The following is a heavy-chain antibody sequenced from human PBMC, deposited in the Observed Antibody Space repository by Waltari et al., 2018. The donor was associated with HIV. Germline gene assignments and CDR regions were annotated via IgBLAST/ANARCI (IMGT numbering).Heavy chain of an antibody. Sequence: QVQLQQWGAGLLKPSETLSPTCAVYGGSFSGYYWSWIRQPPGKGLEWIGEINHSGSTNYNPSLKSRVTISVDTSKNQFSLKLSSVTAADTAVYYCARVITLGAFGIWGQGTMVTVSS. J-gene: IGHJ3*02. D-gene: IGHD3-22*01. CDR3: ARVITLGAFGI. V-gene: IGHV4-34*01. CDR1: GGSFSGYY. CDR2: INHSGST.